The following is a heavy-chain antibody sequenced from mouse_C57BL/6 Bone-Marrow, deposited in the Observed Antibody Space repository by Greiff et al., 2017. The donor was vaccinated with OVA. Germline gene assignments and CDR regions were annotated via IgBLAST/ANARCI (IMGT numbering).Heavy chain of an antibody. CDR2: ISNKANNHAT. J-gene: IGHJ2*01. Sequence: EVQVIESGGGLVQPGGSMKLSCAASGFTFSDSWMDWVRQSPEKGLEWVAEISNKANNHATYYAESVKGRLTISRDDSKSSVYLQMNSLRAEDTGIYYGTRRRCDYCGSSLEYWGKGTTLTVAS. V-gene: IGHV6-6*01. D-gene: IGHD1-1*01. CDR3: TRRRCDYCGSSLEY. CDR1: GFTFSDSW.